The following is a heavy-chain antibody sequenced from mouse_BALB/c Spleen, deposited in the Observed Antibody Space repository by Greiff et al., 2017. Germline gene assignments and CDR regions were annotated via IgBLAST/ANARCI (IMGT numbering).Heavy chain of an antibody. CDR1: GYTFTSYW. D-gene: IGHD1-1*01. J-gene: IGHJ1*01. Sequence: VQLQQSGAELARPGASVKLSCKASGYTFTSYWMQWVKQRPGQGLEWIGAIYPGDGDTRYTQKFKGKATLTADKSSSTAYMQLSSLASEDSAVYYCARWHYGSSHWYFDVWGAGTTVTVSS. CDR2: IYPGDGDT. CDR3: ARWHYGSSHWYFDV. V-gene: IGHV1-87*01.